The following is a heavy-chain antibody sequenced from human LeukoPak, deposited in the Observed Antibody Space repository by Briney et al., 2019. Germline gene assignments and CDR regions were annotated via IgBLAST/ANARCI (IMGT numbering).Heavy chain of an antibody. V-gene: IGHV3-73*01. CDR2: IRTKSNNFAT. CDR3: TSLTTKTP. J-gene: IGHJ5*02. CDR1: GFVFSDSP. Sequence: GGSLRLSCAASGFVFSDSPLHWVRQASGKGLEWVALIRTKSNNFATAYAASLRGRFTVSRDDSRKMAYLQMNSLKTEDTAVYYCTSLTTKTPWGQGTLVTVSS. D-gene: IGHD4/OR15-4a*01.